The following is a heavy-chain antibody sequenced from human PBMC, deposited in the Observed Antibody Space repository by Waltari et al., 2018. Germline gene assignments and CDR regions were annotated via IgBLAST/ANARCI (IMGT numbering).Heavy chain of an antibody. CDR3: AKDVRTFGASDY. CDR2: IFDDGYNT. D-gene: IGHD2-15*01. CDR1: G. V-gene: IGHV3-30*18. Sequence: GMHWVRKAPGKGLEWVAAIFDDGYNTYYADSVRGRFTISRDNSKNALDLQMDSLRPEDTAVYYCAKDVRTFGASDYWGQGTLVTVSS. J-gene: IGHJ4*02.